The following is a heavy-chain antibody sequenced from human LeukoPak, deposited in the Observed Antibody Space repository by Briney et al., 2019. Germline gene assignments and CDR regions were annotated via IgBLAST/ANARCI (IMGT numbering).Heavy chain of an antibody. V-gene: IGHV3-21*04. CDR2: ISTSSSYI. CDR1: GFTFSSYS. D-gene: IGHD4/OR15-4a*01. Sequence: GGSLRLSCAASGFTFSSYSMNWARQAPGKGLEWVSSISTSSSYIYYADSVKGRFTISRDNSKNTLYLQMNSLRAEDTAVYYCARRAGAYSHPYDYWGQGTLVTVSS. J-gene: IGHJ4*02. CDR3: ARRAGAYSHPYDY.